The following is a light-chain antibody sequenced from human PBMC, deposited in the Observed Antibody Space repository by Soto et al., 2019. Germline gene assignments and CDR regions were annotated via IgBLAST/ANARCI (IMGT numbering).Light chain of an antibody. CDR2: AAS. CDR1: QTISSY. CDR3: QQSNSPPRT. V-gene: IGKV1-39*01. Sequence: IHMTHSPSSLSASVLDRVTITCRASQTISSYLNWYQQKPGTAPKLLIYAASSLQSGVPSRFSGSGSGTDFTLTISSLQPEDFATYYCQQSNSPPRTFGQGTKVDIK. J-gene: IGKJ1*01.